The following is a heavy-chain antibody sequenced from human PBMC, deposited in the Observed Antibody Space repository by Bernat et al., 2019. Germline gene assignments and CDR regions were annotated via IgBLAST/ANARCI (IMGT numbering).Heavy chain of an antibody. D-gene: IGHD4-23*01. CDR2: IYYSGST. V-gene: IGHV4-61*01. CDR1: GGSVSSGSYY. CDR3: ARETRWPASYYYYYMDV. J-gene: IGHJ6*03. Sequence: QVQLQESGPGLVKPSETLSLTCTVSGGSVSSGSYYWSWIRQPPGKGLEWIGYIYYSGSTNYNPSLKSRVTISVDTSKNQFSLKLSSVTAADTAVYYRARETRWPASYYYYYMDVWGKGTTVTVSS.